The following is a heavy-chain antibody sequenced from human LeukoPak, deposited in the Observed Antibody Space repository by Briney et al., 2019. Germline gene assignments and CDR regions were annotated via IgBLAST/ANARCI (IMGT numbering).Heavy chain of an antibody. Sequence: GGSLRLSCAASGFTFSSYAMHWVRQAPGKGLEWVAVISYDGSNKYYADSVKGRFTISRDNSKNTLYLQMNSLRAEDTAVYYCARDYYYDSSGYFDYWGQGTLVTVSS. CDR2: ISYDGSNK. CDR3: ARDYYYDSSGYFDY. D-gene: IGHD3-22*01. J-gene: IGHJ4*02. V-gene: IGHV3-30*04. CDR1: GFTFSSYA.